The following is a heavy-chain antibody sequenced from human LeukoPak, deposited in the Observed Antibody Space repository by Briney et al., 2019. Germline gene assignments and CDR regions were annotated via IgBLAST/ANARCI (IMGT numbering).Heavy chain of an antibody. J-gene: IGHJ4*02. V-gene: IGHV3-15*01. Sequence: GGSLRLSCAASGFTFSNAWMSWVRQAPGKGLEWVGRIKSKTDGGTTDYAAPVKGRFTISRDDSKNTLYLQMNSLKTEDTAVYYCTTVLPYYYGSGSVSPVDYWGQGTLVTVSS. CDR3: TTVLPYYYGSGSVSPVDY. CDR1: GFTFSNAW. CDR2: IKSKTDGGTT. D-gene: IGHD3-10*01.